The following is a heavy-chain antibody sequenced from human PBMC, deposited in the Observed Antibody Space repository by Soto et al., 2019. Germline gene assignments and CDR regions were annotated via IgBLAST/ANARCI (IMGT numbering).Heavy chain of an antibody. CDR3: ARAGGDFWSGYYYMDV. D-gene: IGHD3-3*01. J-gene: IGHJ6*03. CDR2: IYHTGST. Sequence: PSETLSLTCTVSGGSVSSGTYYWSWIRQPPGQGLEWIGYIYHTGSTNYNPSLESRVTISVDTSKNQFSLKLSSVTAADTALYYCARAGGDFWSGYYYMDVWGKGTTVTVSS. CDR1: GGSVSSGTYY. V-gene: IGHV4-61*01.